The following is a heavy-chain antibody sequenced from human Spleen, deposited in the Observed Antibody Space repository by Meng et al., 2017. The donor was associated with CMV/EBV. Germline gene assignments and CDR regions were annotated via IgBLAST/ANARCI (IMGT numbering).Heavy chain of an antibody. CDR1: GFAFSSYW. CDR2: IKQDGSEK. CDR3: ARGPYGVVPAAMEIDY. J-gene: IGHJ4*02. V-gene: IGHV3-7*01. Sequence: GGSLRLSCAASGFAFSSYWMSWVRQAPVKGLECVDNIKQDGSEKYYVDSVKGRFTISRDNSKNTLYLQMDSLRSEDTAVYYCARGPYGVVPAAMEIDYWGQGSLVTVSS. D-gene: IGHD2-2*01.